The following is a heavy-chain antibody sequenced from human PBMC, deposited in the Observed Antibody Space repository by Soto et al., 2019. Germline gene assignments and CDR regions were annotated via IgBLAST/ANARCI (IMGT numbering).Heavy chain of an antibody. V-gene: IGHV3-11*01. D-gene: IGHD4-17*01. CDR2: ISNSGTTV. J-gene: IGHJ6*02. CDR3: ARDTLPTDFGLGWDV. CDR1: NFIFSDYY. Sequence: QVQLVESGGGLVKPVGSLRLSCAASNFIFSDYYLSWIRQAPGKGLVWVSYISNSGTTVYYADSVKCRFTISRDNAKKSLYLQMNSLRAEDTAVYYCARDTLPTDFGLGWDVWGQGTTVTVSS.